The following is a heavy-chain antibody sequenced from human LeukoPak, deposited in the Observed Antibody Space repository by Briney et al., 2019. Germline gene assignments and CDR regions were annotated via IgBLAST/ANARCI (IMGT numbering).Heavy chain of an antibody. CDR1: GDSISSGDYY. Sequence: SQTLSLTCTVSGDSISSGDYYWSWIRQPPGKGLEWIGYIYYSGSTYYNPSLKSRVTISVDTPKNQLSLKLSSVTAADTAVYYCARDPAGGARGSYGFDYWGQGTLVIVSS. D-gene: IGHD1-26*01. CDR2: IYYSGST. J-gene: IGHJ4*02. V-gene: IGHV4-30-4*08. CDR3: ARDPAGGARGSYGFDY.